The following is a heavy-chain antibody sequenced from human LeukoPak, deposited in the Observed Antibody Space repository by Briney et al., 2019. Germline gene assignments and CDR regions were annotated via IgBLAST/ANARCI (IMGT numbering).Heavy chain of an antibody. Sequence: PSETLSLTCAVYGGSFSGYYWSWIRQPPGKGLEWIGEINHSGSTNYNPSLKSRVTISVDTSKNQFSLKLSSVTAADTAVYYCARGRIAARPGDSYNWFDPWGXGTLVTVSS. D-gene: IGHD6-6*01. CDR2: INHSGST. CDR3: ARGRIAARPGDSYNWFDP. CDR1: GGSFSGYY. J-gene: IGHJ5*02. V-gene: IGHV4-34*01.